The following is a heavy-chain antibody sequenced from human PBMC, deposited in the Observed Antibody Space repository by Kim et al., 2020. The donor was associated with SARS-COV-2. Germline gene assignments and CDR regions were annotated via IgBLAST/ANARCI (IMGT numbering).Heavy chain of an antibody. V-gene: IGHV4-39*01. Sequence: SETLSLTCTVSGGSISSSSYYWGWIRQPPGKGLEWIGSIYYSGSTYYNPSLKSRVTISVDTSKNQFSLKLSSVTSADTAVYYCARQGSSSSWYFDLWGRGTLVTVSS. CDR3: ARQGSSSSWYFDL. CDR2: IYYSGST. D-gene: IGHD6-6*01. J-gene: IGHJ2*01. CDR1: GGSISSSSYY.